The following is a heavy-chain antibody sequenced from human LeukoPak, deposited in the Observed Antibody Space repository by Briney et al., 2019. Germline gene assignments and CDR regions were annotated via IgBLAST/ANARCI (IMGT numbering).Heavy chain of an antibody. CDR3: ARGRYYDSSGYPHFDY. Sequence: PSETLSLTCAVYGVSFSGYYWSWLRQPPGKGLEWVGKINHSGSTNYNPSLKSRVTISVDTSKNQFSLKLSSVTAADTAVYYCARGRYYDSSGYPHFDYWGQGTLVTVSS. CDR1: GVSFSGYY. J-gene: IGHJ4*02. V-gene: IGHV4-34*01. CDR2: INHSGST. D-gene: IGHD3-22*01.